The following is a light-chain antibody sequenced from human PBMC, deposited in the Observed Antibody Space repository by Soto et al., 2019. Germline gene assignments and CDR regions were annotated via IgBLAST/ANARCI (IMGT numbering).Light chain of an antibody. CDR2: VAS. CDR1: QSVSSN. V-gene: IGKV3-15*01. CDR3: QQYNVWPLT. Sequence: EIVMTQSPATLSVSPGERATLSCRASQSVSSNLAWYQQKPGQTPKLLIYVASTRPTGIPARFSGSGSGTEFPLTISSLQSEDFAVYYCQQYNVWPLTSGGGTKVEFK. J-gene: IGKJ4*01.